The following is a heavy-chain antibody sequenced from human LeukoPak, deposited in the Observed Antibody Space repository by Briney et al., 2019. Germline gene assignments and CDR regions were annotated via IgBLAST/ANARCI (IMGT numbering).Heavy chain of an antibody. Sequence: ASVKVSCKASGYTFTDYYIHWVRQPPGQGLEGMGWINPNNGGTNYAQKFQGRVTMERDTSISTAYMEVSSLRSDDTAVYYCARNTSTGAFHIWGQGTMVTVSS. CDR1: GYTFTDYY. CDR3: ARNTSTGAFHI. J-gene: IGHJ3*02. V-gene: IGHV1-2*02. CDR2: INPNNGGT. D-gene: IGHD3-16*01.